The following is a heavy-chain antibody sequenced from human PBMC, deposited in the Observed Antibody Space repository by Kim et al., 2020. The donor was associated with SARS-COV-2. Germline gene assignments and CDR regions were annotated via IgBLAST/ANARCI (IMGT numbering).Heavy chain of an antibody. CDR1: GGSFSGYY. D-gene: IGHD6-6*01. CDR2: INHSGST. CDR3: AVGRIAARPESDY. Sequence: SETLSLTCAVYGGSFSGYYWSWIRQPPGKGLEWIGEINHSGSTNSNPSLKSRVTISVDTSKNQFSLKLSSVTAADTAVYYCAVGRIAARPESDYWGQGTLVTVSS. V-gene: IGHV4-34*01. J-gene: IGHJ4*02.